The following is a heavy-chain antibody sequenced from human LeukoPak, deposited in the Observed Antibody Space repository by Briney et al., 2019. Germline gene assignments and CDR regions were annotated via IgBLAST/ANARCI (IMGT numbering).Heavy chain of an antibody. CDR2: ISSSSSYI. CDR1: GFTFSSYS. J-gene: IGHJ3*02. D-gene: IGHD1-26*01. CDR3: ARDNHSGSYREPFDI. Sequence: PGGSLRLSCAASGFTFSSYSMNWVRQAPGKGLEWVSSISSSSSYIYYADSVKGRFTISRDNAKNSLYLQMNSLRAEDTAVYYCARDNHSGSYREPFDIWGQGTMVTVSS. V-gene: IGHV3-21*01.